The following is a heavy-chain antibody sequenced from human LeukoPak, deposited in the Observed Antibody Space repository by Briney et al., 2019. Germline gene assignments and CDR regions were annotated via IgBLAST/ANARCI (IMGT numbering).Heavy chain of an antibody. J-gene: IGHJ6*03. D-gene: IGHD6-6*01. CDR2: ISSSSSYI. CDR1: GFTFSSYS. CDR3: AREGYSSPSGSMGYMDV. V-gene: IGHV3-21*01. Sequence: PGGSLRLSCAASGFTFSSYSMNWVRQAPGKGLEWASSISSSSSYIYYADSVKGRFTISRDNAKNSLYLQMNSLRAEDTAVYYCAREGYSSPSGSMGYMDVWGKGTTVTVSS.